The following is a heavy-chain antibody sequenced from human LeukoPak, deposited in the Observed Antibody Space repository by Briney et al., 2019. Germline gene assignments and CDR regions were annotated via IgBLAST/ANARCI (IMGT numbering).Heavy chain of an antibody. V-gene: IGHV3-23*01. D-gene: IGHD3-22*01. CDR2: ITGSGQTK. CDR1: GFSFSDYA. J-gene: IGHJ4*02. Sequence: GGSLRLSCLVSGFSFSDYAMSWVRRAPGEGLGWVSAITGSGQTKYYTDSVKGRFTMSRDNSKNTLYLQMNSLRDEDTAEYFCAKESLVVIESYFDNWGQGTLVLVSS. CDR3: AKESLVVIESYFDN.